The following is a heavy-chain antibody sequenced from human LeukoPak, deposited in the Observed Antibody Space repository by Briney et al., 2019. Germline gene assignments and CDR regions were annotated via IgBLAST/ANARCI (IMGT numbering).Heavy chain of an antibody. J-gene: IGHJ6*03. CDR1: GYTFTSYD. CDR3: ARVGYDVVVPAAISIYYYMDV. D-gene: IGHD2-2*01. Sequence: GASVKVSCKASGYTFTSYDINWVRQATGQGLEWIGWMNPNSGNTGYAQKFQGRVTITRNTSISTAYMELSSLRSEDTAVYYCARVGYDVVVPAAISIYYYMDVWGKGTTVTVSS. CDR2: MNPNSGNT. V-gene: IGHV1-8*03.